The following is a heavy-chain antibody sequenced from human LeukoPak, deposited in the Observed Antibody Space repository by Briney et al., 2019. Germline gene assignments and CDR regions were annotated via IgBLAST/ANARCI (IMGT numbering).Heavy chain of an antibody. CDR3: ASSSGSWYYFDY. D-gene: IGHD6-13*01. Sequence: SETLSLTCTVSGGSISSGDYDWSWIRQPPGKGLEWIGYIYYSGSTYYNPSLKSRVTISVDTSKNQFSLKLSSVTAADTAVYYCASSSGSWYYFDYWGQGTLVTVSS. CDR1: GGSISSGDYD. CDR2: IYYSGST. J-gene: IGHJ4*02. V-gene: IGHV4-30-4*08.